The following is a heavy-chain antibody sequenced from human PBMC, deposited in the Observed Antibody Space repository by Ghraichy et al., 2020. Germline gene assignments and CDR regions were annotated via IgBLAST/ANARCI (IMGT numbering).Heavy chain of an antibody. CDR1: GGSFRGFY. V-gene: IGHV4-34*01. CDR3: TRGVAQENSYGGLDV. CDR2: ISYSGRA. Sequence: SETLSLTCSVAGGSFRGFYWTWIRQPPGRGLEWIGEISYSGRANYNPSLESRVTISIDTPMLQFSLRLNSVTAADTAVYYCTRGVAQENSYGGLDVWGQGTTVTVSS. J-gene: IGHJ6*02.